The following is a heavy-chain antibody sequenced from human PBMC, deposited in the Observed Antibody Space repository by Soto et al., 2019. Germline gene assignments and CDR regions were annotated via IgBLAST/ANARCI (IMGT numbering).Heavy chain of an antibody. Sequence: SETLSLTCAVYGGSFSGYYWSWIRQPPGKGLEWIGGINHSGSTNYNPSLKSRVTISIDTSTNQFSLKLSSVTAADTAVYYCARVKQGYGAGSYYNARPPNFDYWGQGTLVTVSS. V-gene: IGHV4-34*01. D-gene: IGHD3-10*01. CDR1: GGSFSGYY. CDR3: ARVKQGYGAGSYYNARPPNFDY. J-gene: IGHJ4*02. CDR2: INHSGST.